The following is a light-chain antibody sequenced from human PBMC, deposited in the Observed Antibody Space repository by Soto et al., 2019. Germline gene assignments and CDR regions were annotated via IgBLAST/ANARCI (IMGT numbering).Light chain of an antibody. CDR2: SVS. CDR3: HQYDRSRQT. V-gene: IGKV3-20*01. J-gene: IGKJ3*01. Sequence: EIVLTQSPATLSLSPGERGTLYCRASQTIGSSYLAWYQQKPGQAPRLLIRSVSSRATGVPERFSSSVSGTDFILTISRVEPEDFAVYFCHQYDRSRQTFGPGTRVD. CDR1: QTIGSSY.